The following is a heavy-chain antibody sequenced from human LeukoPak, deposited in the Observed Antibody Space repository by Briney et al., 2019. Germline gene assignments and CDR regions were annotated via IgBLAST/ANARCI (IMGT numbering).Heavy chain of an antibody. J-gene: IGHJ4*02. CDR2: ISFDGTNK. D-gene: IGHD6-19*01. V-gene: IGHV3-30*04. CDR3: ARGGGTTDSAWYGYYFDH. CDR1: GFTFSSYA. Sequence: GGSLRLSCAVSGFTFSSYAMHGGRQAPGRGLEWVAVISFDGTNKYYAASVKGRFTMSRDNSKNPRYVQMNSLRPEDTAVYYCARGGGTTDSAWYGYYFDHWGQGTLVTVSS.